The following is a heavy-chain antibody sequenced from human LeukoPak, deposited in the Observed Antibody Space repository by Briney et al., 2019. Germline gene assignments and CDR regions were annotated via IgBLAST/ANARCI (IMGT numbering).Heavy chain of an antibody. CDR2: ISGSGSTI. V-gene: IGHV3-11*04. J-gene: IGHJ6*03. Sequence: PGGSLRLSCAASGFTFSDYYMSWIRQAPGKGLEWVSYISGSGSTIYYADSVKGRFTISRDNAKNSLYLQMNSLRDEDTAVYYCARDPYSGSYGDYYYYYMDVWGKGTTVTISS. CDR3: ARDPYSGSYGDYYYYYMDV. CDR1: GFTFSDYY. D-gene: IGHD1-26*01.